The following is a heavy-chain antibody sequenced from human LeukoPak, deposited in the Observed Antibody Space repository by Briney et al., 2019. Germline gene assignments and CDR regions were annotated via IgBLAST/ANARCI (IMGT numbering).Heavy chain of an antibody. CDR2: ISSSSSYI. V-gene: IGHV3-21*01. Sequence: GGSLRLSCAASGFTFSSYSMNWVRQAPGKGLEWVSSISSSSSYIYYADSVKGRFTISRDNAKNSLYLQMNSLRAEDTAVYYCARDSGDTAMAGPAFDIWGQGTMVTVSS. CDR3: ARDSGDTAMAGPAFDI. CDR1: GFTFSSYS. J-gene: IGHJ3*02. D-gene: IGHD5-18*01.